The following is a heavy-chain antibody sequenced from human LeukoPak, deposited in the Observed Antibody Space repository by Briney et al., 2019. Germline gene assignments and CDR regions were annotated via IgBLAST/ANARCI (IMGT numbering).Heavy chain of an antibody. Sequence: ASVKVSCKASGDTFTSYDISWVRQAPGQGLEWMGWISAYNGNTNYAQKLQGRVNMTTDTSTSTAYMELRSLRSDDTAVYYCARDQGCSSTSCYLGYYYYYYGMDVWGQGTTVTVSS. V-gene: IGHV1-18*01. J-gene: IGHJ6*02. CDR3: ARDQGCSSTSCYLGYYYYYYGMDV. CDR2: ISAYNGNT. D-gene: IGHD2-2*01. CDR1: GDTFTSYD.